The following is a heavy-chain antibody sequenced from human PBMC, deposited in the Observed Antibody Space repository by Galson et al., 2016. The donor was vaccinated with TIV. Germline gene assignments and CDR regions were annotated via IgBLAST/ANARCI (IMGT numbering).Heavy chain of an antibody. CDR2: IYSGDSGGNT. D-gene: IGHD3-22*01. Sequence: SLRLSCAASGLTVNSNYMSWVRQAPGKGLEWVATIYSGDSGGNTYYADSVRGRFTVSRDTSKNTLHPQMNSLRPEDTAVYFCARDRYFDSSGQYYYYYFGLDVWGQGTMVTVS. CDR1: GLTVNSNY. CDR3: ARDRYFDSSGQYYYYYFGLDV. V-gene: IGHV3-66*02. J-gene: IGHJ6*02.